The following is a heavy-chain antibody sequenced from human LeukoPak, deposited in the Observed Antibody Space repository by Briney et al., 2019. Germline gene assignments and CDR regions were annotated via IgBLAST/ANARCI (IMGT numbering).Heavy chain of an antibody. CDR2: ISHDGSKI. CDR3: AKDPYRVVVATGNYLDP. J-gene: IGHJ5*02. CDR1: GFTFSSYA. D-gene: IGHD2-15*01. V-gene: IGHV3-30*18. Sequence: GGSLRLPCAASGFTFSSYAMSWVRQAPGKGLEWVAVISHDGSKIHYGNSVKGRFTISRDNSKSTLYLQMNSLKPEDTAVYYCAKDPYRVVVATGNYLDPWGQGTLVTVSS.